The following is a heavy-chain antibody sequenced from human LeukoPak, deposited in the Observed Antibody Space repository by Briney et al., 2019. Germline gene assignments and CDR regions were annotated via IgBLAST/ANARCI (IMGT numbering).Heavy chain of an antibody. CDR1: GGTFSSYA. D-gene: IGHD3-22*01. V-gene: IGHV1-69*05. J-gene: IGHJ3*02. CDR3: ARANYYDSSGYPGGAFDI. Sequence: ASVKVSCKASGGTFSSYAISWVGQPPGQGLEWMGRIIPIFGTANYAQKFQGRVTITTDESTSTAYMELSSLRSEDTAVYYCARANYYDSSGYPGGAFDIWGQGTMVTVSS. CDR2: IIPIFGTA.